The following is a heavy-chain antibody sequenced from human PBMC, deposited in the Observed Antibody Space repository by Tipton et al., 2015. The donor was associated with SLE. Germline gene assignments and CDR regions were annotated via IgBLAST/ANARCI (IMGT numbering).Heavy chain of an antibody. V-gene: IGHV4-38-2*02. D-gene: IGHD4-11*01. CDR1: GDSITSGYY. CDR3: VRDPLRDYIQRKDWYFDL. Sequence: TLSLTCAVSGDSITSGYYWGWTRQPPGKGLEWIGSVYHRMSTYYNPSLKSRVTISIDTTKNQFSLKMTSVTAADTAIYYCVRDPLRDYIQRKDWYFDLWGRGTQVTVSS. CDR2: VYHRMST. J-gene: IGHJ2*01.